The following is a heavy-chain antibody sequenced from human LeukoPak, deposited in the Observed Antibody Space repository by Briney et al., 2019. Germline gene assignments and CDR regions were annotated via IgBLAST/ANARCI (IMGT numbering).Heavy chain of an antibody. CDR3: AKDGSGWPLRSPLDC. CDR1: GFTFSSYA. Sequence: GGSLRLSCAASGFTFSSYAMSWVRQAPGKGLEWVSAISGSGGNTYYADSVKGRFTISRDNSKNTLYLQMNSLRAEDTAVYYCAKDGSGWPLRSPLDCWGEGTLVTASS. V-gene: IGHV3-23*01. D-gene: IGHD6-19*01. J-gene: IGHJ4*02. CDR2: ISGSGGNT.